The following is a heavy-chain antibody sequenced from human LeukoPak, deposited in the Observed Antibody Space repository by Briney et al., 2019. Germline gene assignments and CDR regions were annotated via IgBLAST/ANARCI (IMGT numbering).Heavy chain of an antibody. CDR2: IYYSGST. CDR3: AGYSGSYSRYAFDI. V-gene: IGHV4-61*08. J-gene: IGHJ3*02. Sequence: SETLSLTCTVSGGSISSGDYYWSWIRQPPGKGLEWIGYIYYSGSTNYNPSLKSRVTISVDTSKNQFSLKLSSVTAADTAVYYCAGYSGSYSRYAFDIWGQGTMVTVSS. D-gene: IGHD1-26*01. CDR1: GGSISSGDYY.